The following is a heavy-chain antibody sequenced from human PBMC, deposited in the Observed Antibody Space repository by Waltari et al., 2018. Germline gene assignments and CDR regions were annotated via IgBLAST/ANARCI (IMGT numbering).Heavy chain of an antibody. D-gene: IGHD5-12*01. CDR3: ARGGRWLQGYFDY. J-gene: IGHJ4*02. CDR1: GFTFSSPW. Sequence: EVQLVESGGGLVQPGGSLRLSCAASGFTFSSPWLSWVRQAPGKGLEWVANIKQDGSEKDYVDSVKGRFTISRDNAKNSLYLQMNSLGAEDTAVYYCARGGRWLQGYFDYWGQGTLVTVSS. V-gene: IGHV3-7*03. CDR2: IKQDGSEK.